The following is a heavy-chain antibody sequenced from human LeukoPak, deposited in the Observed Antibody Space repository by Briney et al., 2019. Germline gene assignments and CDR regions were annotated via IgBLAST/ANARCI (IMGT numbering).Heavy chain of an antibody. J-gene: IGHJ4*02. Sequence: GGSLRLSCAASGFTVSSNYMSWVRQAPGKGLEWVSVIYSGGSTYYADSVKGRFTISRDNSKSTLYLQMNSLRAEDTAVYYCARNGIVPKGGPYYFDYWGQGTLVTVSS. CDR1: GFTVSSNY. CDR2: IYSGGST. D-gene: IGHD2-8*01. CDR3: ARNGIVPKGGPYYFDY. V-gene: IGHV3-53*01.